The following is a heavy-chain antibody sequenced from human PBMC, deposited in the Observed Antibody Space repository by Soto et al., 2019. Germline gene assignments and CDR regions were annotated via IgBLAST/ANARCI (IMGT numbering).Heavy chain of an antibody. CDR2: ISSNGGST. CDR1: GFTFSSYA. V-gene: IGHV3-64D*08. J-gene: IGHJ3*02. D-gene: IGHD3-10*01. CDR3: VKDRGGYSPSDAFDI. Sequence: GGSLRLSCSASGFTFSSYAMHWVRQAPGKGLEYVSAISSNGGSTYYADSVKGRFTISRDNSKNTLYLQMSSLRAEDTAVYYCVKDRGGYSPSDAFDIWGQGTMVTVSS.